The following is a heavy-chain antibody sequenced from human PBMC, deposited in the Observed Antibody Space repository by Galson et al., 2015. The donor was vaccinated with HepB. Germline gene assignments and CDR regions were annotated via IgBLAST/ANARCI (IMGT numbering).Heavy chain of an antibody. CDR1: GFTFSSYA. D-gene: IGHD5-18*01. CDR3: ARDNTPGDTAILLFDY. Sequence: SLRLSCAASGFTFSSYAMHWVRQAPGKGLEWVAVISYDGSNKYYADSVKGRFTISRDNSKNTLYLQMNSLRAEDTAVYYCARDNTPGDTAILLFDYWGQGTLVTVSS. CDR2: ISYDGSNK. J-gene: IGHJ4*02. V-gene: IGHV3-30-3*01.